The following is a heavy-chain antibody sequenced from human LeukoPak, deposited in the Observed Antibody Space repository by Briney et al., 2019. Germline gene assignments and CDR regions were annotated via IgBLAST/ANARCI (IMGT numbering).Heavy chain of an antibody. V-gene: IGHV4-4*02. CDR3: ARVVGKYSSSWYY. CDR2: INHSGST. Sequence: SGTLSLTCAVSGGSISSSNWWNWVRQPPGKGLEWIGEINHSGSTNYNPSLKGRVTISVDTSKNQFSLKLRSVTAADTAVYYCARVVGKYSSSWYYWGQGTLVTVSS. J-gene: IGHJ4*02. CDR1: GGSISSSNW. D-gene: IGHD6-13*01.